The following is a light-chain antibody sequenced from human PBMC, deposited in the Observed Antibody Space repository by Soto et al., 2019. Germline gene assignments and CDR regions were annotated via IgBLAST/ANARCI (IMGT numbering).Light chain of an antibody. CDR3: SSYGGSKV. CDR2: KVS. CDR1: SSDVGGYNY. J-gene: IGLJ2*01. V-gene: IGLV2-8*01. Sequence: QSALTQPPSASGSPGQSVTISCTGTSSDVGGYNYVSWYQQHPGKAPKLIIYKVSKRPSGVPDRFSGSKSGNTASLTVSGLQAEDEADYYCSSYGGSKVFGGGTQLTVL.